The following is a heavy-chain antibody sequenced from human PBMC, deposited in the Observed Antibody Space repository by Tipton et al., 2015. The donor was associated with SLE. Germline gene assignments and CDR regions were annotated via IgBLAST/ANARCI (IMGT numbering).Heavy chain of an antibody. J-gene: IGHJ4*02. V-gene: IGHV3-21*03. Sequence: GSLRLSCAASGFTFSSCTMTWVRQPPGKGLEWISSISSRSDHRYYADSMKGRFTISRDNAKNSLYLQMNNLRAEDTALYYCARLGKRFRESPDDFWGQGTLVTVSS. D-gene: IGHD3-10*01. CDR1: GFTFSSCT. CDR2: ISSRSDHR. CDR3: ARLGKRFRESPDDF.